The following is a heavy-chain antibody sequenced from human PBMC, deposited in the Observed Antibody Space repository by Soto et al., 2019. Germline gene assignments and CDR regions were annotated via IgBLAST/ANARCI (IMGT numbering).Heavy chain of an antibody. D-gene: IGHD6-13*01. Sequence: EVQLVESGGGLVQPGRSLRLSSAASGFTFDDYAMHWVRQVPGKGLEWVSGINWNSGSIGYGDSVKGRFAISRDNAKNSVHLQMNSLSAEDTAFYYCVKAESINWYGGHFRHWGQGTLVTVSS. CDR3: VKAESINWYGGHFRH. J-gene: IGHJ1*01. CDR2: INWNSGSI. V-gene: IGHV3-9*01. CDR1: GFTFDDYA.